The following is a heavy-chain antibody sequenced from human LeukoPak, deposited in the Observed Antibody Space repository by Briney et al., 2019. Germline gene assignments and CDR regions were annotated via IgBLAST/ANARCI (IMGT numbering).Heavy chain of an antibody. J-gene: IGHJ6*03. CDR3: ARWGSSWYNYYYYMDV. CDR2: IYYSGST. D-gene: IGHD6-13*01. Sequence: SETLSLTCTVSGGSISSYYWSWIRQPPGKGLEWIGYIYYSGSTNYNPSLKSRVTISVDTSKNQFSLKLSSVTAADTAVYYCARWGSSWYNYYYYMDVLGKGTTVTVSS. V-gene: IGHV4-59*01. CDR1: GGSISSYY.